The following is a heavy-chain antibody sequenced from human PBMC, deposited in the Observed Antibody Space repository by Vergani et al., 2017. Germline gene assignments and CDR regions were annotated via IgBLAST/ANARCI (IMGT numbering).Heavy chain of an antibody. CDR3: ARDYCSRTSCYNRWFDP. J-gene: IGHJ5*02. CDR1: GGTFSSYA. V-gene: IGHV1-69*01. CDR2: IIPIFGTA. D-gene: IGHD2-2*02. Sequence: QVQLVQSGAEVKKPGSSVKVSCKASGGTFSSYAISWVRQAPGQGLEWMGGIIPIFGTANYAQKFQGRVTITAAESTSTAYMELSSLRSEDTAVYYCARDYCSRTSCYNRWFDPWGQGTLVTVSS.